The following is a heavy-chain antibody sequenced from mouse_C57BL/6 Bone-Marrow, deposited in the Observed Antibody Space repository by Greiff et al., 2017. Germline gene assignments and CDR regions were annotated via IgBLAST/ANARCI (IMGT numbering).Heavy chain of an antibody. Sequence: QVQLQQSGAELMKPGASVKLSCKATGYTFTGYWLEWVKQRPGHGLAWIGELFPGSGSTNYYEKFQGKATFTADTSSNAAYMQLSSLTTEDSSIDYWARWRGHEEYYFDYWGKGTTLTVAS. CDR3: ARWRGHEEYYFDY. V-gene: IGHV1-9*01. CDR1: GYTFTGYW. CDR2: LFPGSGST. J-gene: IGHJ2*01. D-gene: IGHD3-1*01.